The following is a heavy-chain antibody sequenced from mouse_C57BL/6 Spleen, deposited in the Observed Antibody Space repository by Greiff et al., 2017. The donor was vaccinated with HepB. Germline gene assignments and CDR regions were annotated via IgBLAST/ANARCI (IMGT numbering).Heavy chain of an antibody. J-gene: IGHJ3*01. V-gene: IGHV1-82*01. CDR2: IYPGDGDT. D-gene: IGHD1-1*01. CDR1: GYAFSSSW. Sequence: QVQLQQSGPELVKPGASVKISCKASGYAFSSSWMNWVKQRPGKGLEWIGRIYPGDGDTNYNGKFKGKATLTADKSSSTAYMQLSSLTSEDSAVYFCAGSPTNFGSSYGFAYWGQGTLFTVSA. CDR3: AGSPTNFGSSYGFAY.